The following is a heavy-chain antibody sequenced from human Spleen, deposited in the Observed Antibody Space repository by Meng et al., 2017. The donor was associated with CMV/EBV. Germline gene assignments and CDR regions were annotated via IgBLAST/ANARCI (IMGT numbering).Heavy chain of an antibody. J-gene: IGHJ4*02. Sequence: ESLKISCAASGFTFSSYEMNWVRQAPGKGLEWIGSIYYSGNTYYNPSLKSRVTMSVDPSKNQFSLKLTSVTAADTAVYYCASLPITAAVRAYWGQGTLVTVSS. CDR1: GFTFSSYE. V-gene: IGHV4-39*07. D-gene: IGHD6-13*01. CDR2: IYYSGNT. CDR3: ASLPITAAVRAY.